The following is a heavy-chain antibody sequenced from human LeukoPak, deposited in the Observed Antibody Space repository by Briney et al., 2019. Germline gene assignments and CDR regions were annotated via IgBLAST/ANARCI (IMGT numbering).Heavy chain of an antibody. CDR3: ATVGTAIVHGDY. V-gene: IGHV3-30*03. CDR2: ISYDGGDR. Sequence: GRSLRLSCAASGFTFSNYGMHWVRQAPGKGLEWVAVISYDGGDRFYADSVKGRFTISRDNSKNTLSLQMNSLRAEDTAVYYCATVGTAIVHGDYWGQGTLVTVSS. J-gene: IGHJ4*02. CDR1: GFTFSNYG. D-gene: IGHD5-18*01.